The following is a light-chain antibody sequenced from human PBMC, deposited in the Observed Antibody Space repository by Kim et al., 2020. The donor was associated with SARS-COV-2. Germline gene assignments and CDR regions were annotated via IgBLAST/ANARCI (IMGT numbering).Light chain of an antibody. CDR3: RVYGGSKV. CDR1: NSDVGTYNY. J-gene: IGLJ3*02. V-gene: IGLV2-8*01. Sequence: QSALTQPPSASGSPGQSVAISCTGTNSDVGTYNYVSWYQQHPGKAPKLLIYEVSKRPSGVPDRFSGSKSGNTASLTVSGLQAEDEADYYCRVYGGSKVFGGGTQLTVL. CDR2: EVS.